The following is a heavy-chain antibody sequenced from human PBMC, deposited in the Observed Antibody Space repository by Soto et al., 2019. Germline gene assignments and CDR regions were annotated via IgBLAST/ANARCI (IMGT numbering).Heavy chain of an antibody. CDR1: GFTFNYYW. CDR3: ARGGDPDY. CDR2: IQSDGSSP. V-gene: IGHV3-74*01. D-gene: IGHD2-21*02. J-gene: IGHJ4*02. Sequence: EVQLVESGGGLVQPGGSLRLSCVASGFTFNYYWMHWVRQAPGKGLVWVSRIQSDGSSPDYVDSVKGRFTISRDNAKNTLYMQMNNLRAEDTAVYYCARGGDPDYWGQGTLVTVSS.